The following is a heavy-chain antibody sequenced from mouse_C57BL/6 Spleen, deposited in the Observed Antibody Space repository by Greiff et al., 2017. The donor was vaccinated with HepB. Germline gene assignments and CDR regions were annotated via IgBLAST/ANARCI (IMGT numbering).Heavy chain of an antibody. J-gene: IGHJ1*03. Sequence: EVHLVESGGGLVKPGGSLKLSCAASGFTFSSYAMSWVRQTPEKRLEWVATISDGGSYTYYPDNVKGRFTISRDNAKNNLYLQKSHLKSEDTAMYYCARGTVDGKSWYFDVWGTGTTVTVAS. CDR1: GFTFSSYA. CDR2: ISDGGSYT. CDR3: ARGTVDGKSWYFDV. V-gene: IGHV5-4*01. D-gene: IGHD2-1*01.